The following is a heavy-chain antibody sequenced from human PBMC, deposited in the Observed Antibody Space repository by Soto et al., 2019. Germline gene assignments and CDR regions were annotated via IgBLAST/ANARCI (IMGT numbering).Heavy chain of an antibody. CDR2: IVPMFGTA. CDR3: ARDGDPGYSFWSGPLGGGRFDP. Sequence: QVQLVQSGAEVKEPGSSVNVSCKTSGGTFGNTAVTWVRQAPGQGLEWTGGIVPMFGTAKYAQKFRGRVTITADESTSTAYMELSSLRSDDTAVYYCARDGDPGYSFWSGPLGGGRFDPWGQGTLVTVSS. J-gene: IGHJ5*02. CDR1: GGTFGNTA. V-gene: IGHV1-69*12. D-gene: IGHD3-3*01.